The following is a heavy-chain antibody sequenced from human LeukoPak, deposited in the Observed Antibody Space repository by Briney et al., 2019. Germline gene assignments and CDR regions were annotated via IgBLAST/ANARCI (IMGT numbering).Heavy chain of an antibody. V-gene: IGHV4-30-2*01. Sequence: SETLSLTCTVSGGSISSGGYYWSWIRQPPGKGLEWIGYIYHSGSTYYNPSLKSRVTISVDRSKNQFSLKLSSVTAADTAVYYCARSGSWERTSYYYYMDVWGEGTTVTVSS. J-gene: IGHJ6*03. CDR3: ARSGSWERTSYYYYMDV. CDR1: GGSISSGGYY. CDR2: IYHSGST. D-gene: IGHD1-26*01.